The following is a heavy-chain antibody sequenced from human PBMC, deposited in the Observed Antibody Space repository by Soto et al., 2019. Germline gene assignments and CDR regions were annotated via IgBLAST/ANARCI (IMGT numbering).Heavy chain of an antibody. J-gene: IGHJ5*02. D-gene: IGHD3-10*01. V-gene: IGHV3-33*01. Sequence: GGSLRLSCAASGFTFSSYGMHWVRQAPGKGLEWVAVIWYDGSNKYYADSVKGRFTISRDNSKNTLYLQMNNLRAEDTAVYYCARVKGGSGSYYRYWFDPWGQGTLVTVSS. CDR3: ARVKGGSGSYYRYWFDP. CDR2: IWYDGSNK. CDR1: GFTFSSYG.